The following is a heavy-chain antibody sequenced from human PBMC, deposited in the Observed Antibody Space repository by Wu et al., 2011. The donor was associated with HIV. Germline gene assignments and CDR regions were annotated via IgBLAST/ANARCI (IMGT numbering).Heavy chain of an antibody. CDR1: GYTFTSYY. CDR3: ARDLGGDEDY. Sequence: VQLVQSGAEVKKPGASVKVSCKASGYTFTSYYMHWVRQAPGQGLEWMGIINPSGGSTSYAQKFQGRVTITADKSTSTAYMELSSLTSEDTAVYYCARDLGGDEDYWGQGTLVTVSS. V-gene: IGHV1-46*01. D-gene: IGHD2-21*01. CDR2: INPSGGST. J-gene: IGHJ4*02.